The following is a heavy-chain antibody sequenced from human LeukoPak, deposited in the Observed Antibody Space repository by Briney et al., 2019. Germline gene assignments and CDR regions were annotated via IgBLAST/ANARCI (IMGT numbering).Heavy chain of an antibody. Sequence: ASVKVSCKASGYTFTDHYMQWLRQAPGQGLEWMGWINPNSGGTVLAQKFQDRITMTRDTSISTVYMELSRLSSDDTAVYYCARHTSLLGWFDPWGQGTLVTVSS. V-gene: IGHV1-2*02. CDR2: INPNSGGT. J-gene: IGHJ5*02. D-gene: IGHD2-21*01. CDR1: GYTFTDHY. CDR3: ARHTSLLGWFDP.